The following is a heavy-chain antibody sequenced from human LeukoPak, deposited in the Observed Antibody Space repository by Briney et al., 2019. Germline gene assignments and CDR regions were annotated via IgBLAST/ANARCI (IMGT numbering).Heavy chain of an antibody. V-gene: IGHV4-4*07. CDR1: GGSISSYY. J-gene: IGHJ6*03. Sequence: SETLSLTCTVSGGSISSYYWSWIRQPAGKGLEWIGRIYTSGSTNYNPSLKSRVTMSVDTSKNQFSLKLSSVTAADTAVYYCARGYMKSSGYYRYPYYYYYMDVWGKGTTVTVSS. CDR3: ARGYMKSSGYYRYPYYYYYMDV. CDR2: IYTSGST. D-gene: IGHD3-22*01.